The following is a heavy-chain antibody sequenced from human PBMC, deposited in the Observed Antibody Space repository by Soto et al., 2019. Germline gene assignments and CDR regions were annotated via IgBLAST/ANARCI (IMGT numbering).Heavy chain of an antibody. D-gene: IGHD3-10*01. Sequence: PSETLSLTCAVSGGSLSSGGYSWSWIRQPPGKGLEWIGYVYHSGSTYYNPSLKSRVTISVDRSKNQFSLKLSSVTAANTAVYYCAGGSGSYYYWGQGTLVTVSS. CDR2: VYHSGST. CDR1: GGSLSSGGYS. J-gene: IGHJ4*02. CDR3: AGGSGSYYY. V-gene: IGHV4-30-2*01.